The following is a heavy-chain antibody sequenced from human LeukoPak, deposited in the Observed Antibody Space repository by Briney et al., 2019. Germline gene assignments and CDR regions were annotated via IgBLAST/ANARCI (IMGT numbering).Heavy chain of an antibody. CDR2: IYTRGSA. CDR3: VAGVVGPPERIS. CDR1: GDSIDSNSYY. D-gene: IGHD1-26*01. J-gene: IGHJ4*02. V-gene: IGHV4-61*02. Sequence: SETLSLTCTVSGDSIDSNSYYWSWIRQSAGKGLEWIGRIYTRGSARYHPSLGSRVTMSVDTSKNQFSLELTSATAADTGVYYCVAGVVGPPERISWGQGSLDTVSS.